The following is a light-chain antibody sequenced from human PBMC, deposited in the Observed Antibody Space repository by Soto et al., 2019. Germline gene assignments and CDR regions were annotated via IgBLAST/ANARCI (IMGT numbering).Light chain of an antibody. J-gene: IGLJ1*01. Sequence: QSVLTQPASVSGSPGQSITISCTGTSXDVCADNYVSIHEQQTGNAPNPTNYEVRTRPSGLSNRLSGSKAGNTPSLTICGTQAEGEADYYCRLYTSSSSPAVFGTWTKLTVL. CDR3: RLYTSSSSPAV. CDR2: EVR. V-gene: IGLV2-14*01. CDR1: SXDVCADNY.